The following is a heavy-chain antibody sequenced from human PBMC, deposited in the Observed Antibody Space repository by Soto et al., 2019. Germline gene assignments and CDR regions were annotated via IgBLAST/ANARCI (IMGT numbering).Heavy chain of an antibody. V-gene: IGHV4-39*01. CDR3: ARLYYAGSPYYIPGY. CDR1: GGSISTSTYY. J-gene: IGHJ4*02. Sequence: SETLSLTCTVSGGSISTSTYYWGWVRQPPGKGLEWIGTISYSGSTYYNPSLKSRVTISVDASKNQFSLKLTSVTAADTAVYFCARLYYAGSPYYIPGYWGQGTLVTVSS. CDR2: ISYSGST. D-gene: IGHD3-22*01.